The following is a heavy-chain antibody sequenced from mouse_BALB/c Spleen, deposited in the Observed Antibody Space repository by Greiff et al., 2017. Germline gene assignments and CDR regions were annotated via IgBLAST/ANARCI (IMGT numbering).Heavy chain of an antibody. CDR1: GYTFTSYW. Sequence: QVQLQHPGAELVRPGASVKLSCKASGYTFTSYWINWVKQRPGQGLEWIGNIYPSDSYTNYNQKFKDKATLTVDKSSSTAYMQLSSPTSEDSAVYYCTRDLVWPHFDYWGQGTTLTVSS. V-gene: IGHV1-69*02. J-gene: IGHJ2*01. D-gene: IGHD2-10*02. CDR2: IYPSDSYT. CDR3: TRDLVWPHFDY.